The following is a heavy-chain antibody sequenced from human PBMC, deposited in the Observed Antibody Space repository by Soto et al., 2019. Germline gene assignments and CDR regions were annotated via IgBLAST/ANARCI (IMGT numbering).Heavy chain of an antibody. J-gene: IGHJ4*02. CDR3: EREREQWLGGNDY. D-gene: IGHD6-19*01. CDR1: GFTFSSYG. CDR2: IWHDGSNK. V-gene: IGHV3-33*01. Sequence: QVQLVESGGGVVQPGRSLRLSCAASGFTFSSYGMHWVRQAPGKGLEWVAVIWHDGSNKYYADSVKGRFTISRENSKNTVYLQTNSLRVEDTAVYYCEREREQWLGGNDYWGQGTLVTVSS.